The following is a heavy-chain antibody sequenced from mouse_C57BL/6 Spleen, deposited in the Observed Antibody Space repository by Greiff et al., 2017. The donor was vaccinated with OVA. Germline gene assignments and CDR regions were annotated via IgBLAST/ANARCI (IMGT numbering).Heavy chain of an antibody. V-gene: IGHV1-26*01. CDR3: APGAWFAY. CDR1: GYPFTDYY. J-gene: IGHJ3*01. Sequence: EVQLQQSGPELVKPGASVKISCKASGYPFTDYYMNWVKQSHGKSLEWIGDINPNNGGTSYNQKFKGKATLTVDKSSSTAYMELRSLTAEDSAVYYCAPGAWFAYWGQGTLVTVSA. CDR2: INPNNGGT.